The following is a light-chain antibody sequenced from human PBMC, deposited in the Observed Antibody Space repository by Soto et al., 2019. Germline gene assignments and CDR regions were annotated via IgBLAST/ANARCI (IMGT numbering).Light chain of an antibody. CDR3: QQRSNWPIT. J-gene: IGKJ5*01. CDR2: DAS. CDR1: QSISSY. V-gene: IGKV3-11*01. Sequence: IVLTQSPATLSLSPRERATLSCRASQSISSYLAWYQQKPGQAPRLLIYDASNRATGIPARFGGSGSGTDFTLTISSLEPEDFAVYYCQQRSNWPITFGQGTRLEIK.